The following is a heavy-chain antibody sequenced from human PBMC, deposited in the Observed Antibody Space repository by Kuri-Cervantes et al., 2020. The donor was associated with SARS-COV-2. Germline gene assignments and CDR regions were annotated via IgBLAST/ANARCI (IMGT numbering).Heavy chain of an antibody. CDR2: IYYSGST. J-gene: IGHJ3*02. V-gene: IGHV4-61*01. CDR3: ARYTRAMIVVVTGARAFDI. D-gene: IGHD3-22*01. Sequence: SETLSLTCTVSGGFVSSGSYYWSWIRQPPGKGLEWIGYIYYSGSTNYNPSLKSRVTISVDTSKNQFSLKLSSVTAADTAVYYCARYTRAMIVVVTGARAFDIWGQGTMVTVSS. CDR1: GGFVSSGSYY.